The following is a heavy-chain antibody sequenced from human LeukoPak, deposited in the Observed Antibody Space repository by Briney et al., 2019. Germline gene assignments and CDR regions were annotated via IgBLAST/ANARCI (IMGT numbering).Heavy chain of an antibody. Sequence: GGSLRLSCAASGFTFFTYTMSWVRQTPGRRLEWVSAVSGSGDNTYYGDYMKGRFTVSRDNSKNTLYLQVNSLSDEDTAIYYCAKINIPDSWSGNPNDAFDIWGQGTMVTVSS. CDR2: VSGSGDNT. J-gene: IGHJ3*02. CDR1: GFTFFTYT. V-gene: IGHV3-23*01. CDR3: AKINIPDSWSGNPNDAFDI. D-gene: IGHD3-3*01.